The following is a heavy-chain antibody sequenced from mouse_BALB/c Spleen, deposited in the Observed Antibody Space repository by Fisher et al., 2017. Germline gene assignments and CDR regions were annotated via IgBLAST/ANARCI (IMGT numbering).Heavy chain of an antibody. J-gene: IGHJ1*01. CDR3: ARELGLRYFDV. V-gene: IGHV1-26*01. Sequence: KFKGKATLTVDNSSSTAYMELRSLTSEDSAVYYCARELGLRYFDVWGAGTTVTVSS. D-gene: IGHD4-1*01.